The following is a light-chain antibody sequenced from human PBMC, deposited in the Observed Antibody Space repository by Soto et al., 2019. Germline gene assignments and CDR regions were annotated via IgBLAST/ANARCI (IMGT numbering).Light chain of an antibody. CDR3: SSYAGSNTHYV. Sequence: QSALTQPPSASGSPGQSVTISCTGTSSDVGGYNYVSWYQQHPGKAPKLMIYEVSKRPSGVPDRFSGSKSGNTASLTVSGLQAEDEADYYCSSYAGSNTHYVFGTGTKVXVL. J-gene: IGLJ1*01. CDR2: EVS. V-gene: IGLV2-8*01. CDR1: SSDVGGYNY.